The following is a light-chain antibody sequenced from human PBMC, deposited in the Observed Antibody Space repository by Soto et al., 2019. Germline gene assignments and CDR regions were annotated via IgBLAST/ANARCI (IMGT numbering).Light chain of an antibody. CDR3: QQFGTSPT. CDR1: QTLSSTF. V-gene: IGKV3-20*01. Sequence: EIVLTQSPGTLSLSPGERATLSCRAGQTLSSTFLAWYQQKPAQAPRLLIYGASSRATGVPDRFSGSGSGIDFTLTISRVEPEDFAVYYCQQFGTSPTFGGGTRVEIK. CDR2: GAS. J-gene: IGKJ4*01.